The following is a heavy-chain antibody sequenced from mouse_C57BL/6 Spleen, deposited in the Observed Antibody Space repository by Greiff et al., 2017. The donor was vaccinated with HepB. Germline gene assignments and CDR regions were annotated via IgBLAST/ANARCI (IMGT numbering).Heavy chain of an antibody. D-gene: IGHD2-1*01. CDR2: IDPSDSYT. CDR3: ARSSIYYGNHYAMDY. V-gene: IGHV1-50*01. Sequence: QVQLQQPGAELVKPGASVKLSCKASGYTFTSYWMQWVKQRPGQGLEWIGEIDPSDSYTNYNPKFKGKATVTVDTSSSTAYMQLSSLTSEDSAVYYCARSSIYYGNHYAMDYWGQGTSVTVSS. J-gene: IGHJ4*01. CDR1: GYTFTSYW.